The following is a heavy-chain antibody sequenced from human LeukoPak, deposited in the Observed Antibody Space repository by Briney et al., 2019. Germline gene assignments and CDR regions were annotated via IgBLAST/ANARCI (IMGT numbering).Heavy chain of an antibody. V-gene: IGHV1-69*05. CDR3: ASTGTTGTGDAFDI. J-gene: IGHJ3*02. D-gene: IGHD1-1*01. CDR2: IIPIFGTA. Sequence: ASVKVSCKASGGTFSSYAISWVRQAPGQGLEWMGGIIPIFGTANYAQKFQGRVTITTDESTSTAYMELSSLRSEDTAVYYCASTGTTGTGDAFDIWGQGTMVTVSS. CDR1: GGTFSSYA.